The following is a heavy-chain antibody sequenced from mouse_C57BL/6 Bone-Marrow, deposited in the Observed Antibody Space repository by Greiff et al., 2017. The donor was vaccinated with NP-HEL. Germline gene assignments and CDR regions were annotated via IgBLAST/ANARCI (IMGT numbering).Heavy chain of an antibody. V-gene: IGHV1-63*01. D-gene: IGHD1-1*01. J-gene: IGHJ4*01. CDR1: GYTFTNYW. CDR3: ARIRRYYYGSSYDYAMDY. CDR2: IYPGGGYT. Sequence: VQLVESGAELVRPGTSVKMSCKASGYTFTNYWIGWAKQRPGHGLEWIGDIYPGGGYTNYNEKFKGKATLTADKSSSTAYMQFSSLTSEDSAIYYCARIRRYYYGSSYDYAMDYWGQGTSVTVSS.